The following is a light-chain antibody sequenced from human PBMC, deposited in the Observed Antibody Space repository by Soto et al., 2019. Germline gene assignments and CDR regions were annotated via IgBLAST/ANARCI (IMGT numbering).Light chain of an antibody. Sequence: EIVLTQSPATLSLSPGKRATLSCRASQRVSSYLAWYQKKPGQAPRLLIYDASNRATGIPARFSGSGSGTDFTLPISSLEPEDFAVYYCQQHITFGQGTRLEMK. V-gene: IGKV3-11*01. CDR3: QQHIT. CDR1: QRVSSY. J-gene: IGKJ5*01. CDR2: DAS.